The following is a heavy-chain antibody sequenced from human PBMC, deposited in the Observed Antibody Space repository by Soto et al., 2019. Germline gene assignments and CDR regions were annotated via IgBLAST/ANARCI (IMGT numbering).Heavy chain of an antibody. CDR1: GDTFNSYL. D-gene: IGHD3-16*01. Sequence: QVQLVQSGAEVKRPGSSVKVSCESSGDTFNSYLIGWVRQAPGQGLEWMGGIIPIIRVTHYAQKFQGRVTISALSSTGTAYMELTNLGFEDTALYYCARESLGAKGADHWGQGTLVTVSS. J-gene: IGHJ4*02. CDR3: ARESLGAKGADH. V-gene: IGHV1-69*17. CDR2: IIPIIRVT.